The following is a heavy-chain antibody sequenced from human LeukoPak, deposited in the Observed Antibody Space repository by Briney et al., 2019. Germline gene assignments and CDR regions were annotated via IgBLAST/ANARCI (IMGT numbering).Heavy chain of an antibody. D-gene: IGHD1-20*01. J-gene: IGHJ4*02. CDR1: GFTFSSYE. Sequence: GGSLRLSCAASGFTFSSYEMNWVRQAPGKGLEWVSYIRTSSSTIYYADSVKGRFTISRDNDKSSLYLQMNSLRAEDTAVYYCARDDNWAFDYWGQGTLVTVSS. V-gene: IGHV3-48*03. CDR2: IRTSSSTI. CDR3: ARDDNWAFDY.